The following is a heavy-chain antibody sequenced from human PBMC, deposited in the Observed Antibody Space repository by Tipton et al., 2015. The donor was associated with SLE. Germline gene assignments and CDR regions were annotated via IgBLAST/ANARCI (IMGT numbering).Heavy chain of an antibody. Sequence: TLSLTCAVSGGSITSSSFYWDWIRQPPGKALEWIGSIYYGGNTYYNPSLKSRVTMSVDTSKNHVSLKLSSVTAADTAVDYCTSAAYQYNYDFWGQGALVTVSS. CDR1: GGSITSSSFY. D-gene: IGHD2-2*01. CDR3: TSAAYQYNYDF. CDR2: IYYGGNT. V-gene: IGHV4-39*02. J-gene: IGHJ4*02.